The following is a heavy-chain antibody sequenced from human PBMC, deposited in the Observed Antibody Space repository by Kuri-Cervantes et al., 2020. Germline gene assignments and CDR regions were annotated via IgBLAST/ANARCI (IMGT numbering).Heavy chain of an antibody. J-gene: IGHJ4*02. D-gene: IGHD6-13*01. CDR1: GFTFSSYA. Sequence: GESLKISCAASGFTFSSYAMHWVRQAPGKGLEWVAVISYDGSNKYYADSVKGRFTISRDNAKNSLYLQMNSLRAEDTALYYCARDLDRQQLAGADYWGQGTLVTVSS. CDR3: ARDLDRQQLAGADY. V-gene: IGHV3-30-3*01. CDR2: ISYDGSNK.